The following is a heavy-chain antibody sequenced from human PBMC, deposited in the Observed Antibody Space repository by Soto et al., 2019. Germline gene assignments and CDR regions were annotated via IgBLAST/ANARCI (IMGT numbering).Heavy chain of an antibody. CDR1: GGSISSGDYY. D-gene: IGHD2-15*01. J-gene: IGHJ5*02. V-gene: IGHV4-30-4*01. Sequence: SETLSLTCAVSGGSISSGDYYWSWIRQPPGKGLEWIGYIYYSGSTYYNPSLKSRVTISVDTSKNQFSLKLSSVTAADTAVYYCARVGLVVVAAMVWLDPWGQGTLVTVSS. CDR3: ARVGLVVVAAMVWLDP. CDR2: IYYSGST.